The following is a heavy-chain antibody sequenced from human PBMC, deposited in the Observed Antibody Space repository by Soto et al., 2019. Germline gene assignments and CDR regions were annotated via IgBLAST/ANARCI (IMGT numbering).Heavy chain of an antibody. V-gene: IGHV3-21*01. CDR2: VSNGGSYT. D-gene: IGHD1-26*01. Sequence: EVQLVESGGGLVKPGASLRLACAGSGFSFRSYSFNWVQQAPGKGLEWVSSVSNGGSYTYYADSVKGRFTISRDNAENSAFLQMNSLRAEDTAVYYCSRDWDHMDVWGKGTTVTVS. CDR3: SRDWDHMDV. J-gene: IGHJ6*03. CDR1: GFSFRSYS.